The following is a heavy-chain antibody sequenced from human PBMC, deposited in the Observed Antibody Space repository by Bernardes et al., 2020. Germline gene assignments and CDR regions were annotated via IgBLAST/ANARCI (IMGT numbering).Heavy chain of an antibody. D-gene: IGHD3-3*01. J-gene: IGHJ3*02. CDR2: INHSGST. CDR1: GGSFSGYY. V-gene: IGHV4-34*01. CDR3: ARAPYYDFWSGYFLKKFDI. Sequence: SETLSLTCAVYGGSFSGYYWSWIRQPPGKGLEWIGEINHSGSTNYNPSLKSRVTISVDTSKYQFSLKLSSVTAADTAVYYCARAPYYDFWSGYFLKKFDIWGQGTMVTVSS.